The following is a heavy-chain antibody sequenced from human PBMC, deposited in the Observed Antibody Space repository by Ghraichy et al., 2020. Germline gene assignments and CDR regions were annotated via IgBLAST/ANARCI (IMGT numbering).Heavy chain of an antibody. Sequence: GGSLRLSCAASGFTFSGYWMSWVRQAPGKGLEWVASIKQDGSEKKYVDSVKGRFTISRDNAKNSLYLQMNSLRAEDTAVYYCAKNIVVAGKNLYYYYGMDVWGQGTTVTVSS. V-gene: IGHV3-7*01. CDR3: AKNIVVAGKNLYYYYGMDV. J-gene: IGHJ6*02. CDR1: GFTFSGYW. D-gene: IGHD6-19*01. CDR2: IKQDGSEK.